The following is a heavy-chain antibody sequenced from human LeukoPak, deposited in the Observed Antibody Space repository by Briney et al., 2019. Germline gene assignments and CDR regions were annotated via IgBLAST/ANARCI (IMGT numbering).Heavy chain of an antibody. J-gene: IGHJ4*02. D-gene: IGHD1/OR15-1a*01. CDR2: IYYSGST. CDR3: ARVYNWNRLDY. CDR1: GGSISSSSYY. Sequence: SETLSLTCTVSGGSISSSSYYWGWIRQPPGKGLEWIGYIYYSGSTYYNPSLKSRVTISVDTSKNQFSLKLSSVTAADTAVYYCARVYNWNRLDYWGQGTLVTVSS. V-gene: IGHV4-30-4*08.